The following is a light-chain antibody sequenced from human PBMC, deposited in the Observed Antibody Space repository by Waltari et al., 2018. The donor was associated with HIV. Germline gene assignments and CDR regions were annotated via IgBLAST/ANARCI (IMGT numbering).Light chain of an antibody. Sequence: DIVMTQSPVSLPVTPGEPASISCRSSQSLLHINGYNYLDWYLQKPGQSPQLLIYLGSSRASGVPDRFSGCGGGTDFTLKISRVEAEDVGVYYCMQGLQTPWTFGQGTKVEIK. CDR2: LGS. J-gene: IGKJ1*01. V-gene: IGKV2-28*01. CDR1: QSLLHINGYNY. CDR3: MQGLQTPWT.